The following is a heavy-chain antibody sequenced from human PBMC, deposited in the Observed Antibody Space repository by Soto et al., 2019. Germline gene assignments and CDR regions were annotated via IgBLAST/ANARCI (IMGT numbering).Heavy chain of an antibody. J-gene: IGHJ5*02. CDR3: ERHSTNKRWYYGWFDP. Sequence: SETLSLTCTVSGGSISSYYRSCILQPPGKGLEWIGYIYYTGRTYYKKSLKSRAAISIDTSKNQFSLNLMYNTAEDTDVYYCERHSTNKRWYYGWFDPWGHGTLVTVSS. D-gene: IGHD3-10*01. V-gene: IGHV4-59*04. CDR1: GGSISSYY. CDR2: IYYTGRT.